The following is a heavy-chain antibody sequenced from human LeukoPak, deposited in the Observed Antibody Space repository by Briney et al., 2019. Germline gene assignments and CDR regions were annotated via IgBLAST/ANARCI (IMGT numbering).Heavy chain of an antibody. D-gene: IGHD3-10*01. CDR2: IWYDGSNK. CDR1: GFTFSDYY. V-gene: IGHV3-33*08. J-gene: IGHJ4*02. Sequence: PGGSLRLSCAASGFTFSDYYMSWIRQAPGKGLEWVAVIWYDGSNKYYADSVKGRFTISRDNSKNTLYLQMNSLRAEDTAVYYCARDLGGSGSYLDYWGQGTLVTVSS. CDR3: ARDLGGSGSYLDY.